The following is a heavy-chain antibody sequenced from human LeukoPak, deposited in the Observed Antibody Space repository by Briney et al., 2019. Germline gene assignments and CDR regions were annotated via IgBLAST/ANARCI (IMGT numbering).Heavy chain of an antibody. CDR1: TLTFSTYW. J-gene: IGHJ4*02. D-gene: IGHD3-3*02. Sequence: PGGSLRLSCAASTLTFSTYWMTWVRQTPGKGLEFVANINQDGSVENYVGSVKGRFTISRDNAKNSLYLQMNSLRADDTAVYYCARDPGFSSFDYWGQGTLVTVSS. CDR3: ARDPGFSSFDY. V-gene: IGHV3-7*01. CDR2: INQDGSVE.